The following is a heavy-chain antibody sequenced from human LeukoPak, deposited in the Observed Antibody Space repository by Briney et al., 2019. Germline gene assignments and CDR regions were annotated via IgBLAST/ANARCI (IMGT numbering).Heavy chain of an antibody. D-gene: IGHD3-16*01. J-gene: IGHJ4*02. CDR1: GFTFSSYW. V-gene: IGHV3-7*01. CDR3: ARTLYVDY. CDR2: IKQDGSEK. Sequence: GGSLRLSCAVSGFTFSSYWMSWVRQAPGKGVEWVANIKQDGSEKYYVAAVKGRFTISRDNAKNSLYLQMNSLRAEDTAVYYCARTLYVDYWGQGTLVTVSS.